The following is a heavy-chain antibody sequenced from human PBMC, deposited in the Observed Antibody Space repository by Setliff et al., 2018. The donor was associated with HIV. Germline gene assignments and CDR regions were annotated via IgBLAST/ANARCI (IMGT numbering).Heavy chain of an antibody. CDR2: SNYNGIT. D-gene: IGHD2-15*01. Sequence: SETLSLTCAVYGGSFSGLYWNWIRQSPGKGLEWIGRSNYNGITNYHPSLKSRVTISIDTSKHQVSLRLQSVTVADAAIYYCASEIVASTPLPDSLSMDVWGKGSTVTVSS. CDR1: GGSFSGLY. J-gene: IGHJ6*03. V-gene: IGHV4-34*01. CDR3: ASEIVASTPLPDSLSMDV.